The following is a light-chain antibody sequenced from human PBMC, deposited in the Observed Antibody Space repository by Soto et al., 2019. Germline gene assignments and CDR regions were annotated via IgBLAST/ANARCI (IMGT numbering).Light chain of an antibody. CDR2: DAS. CDR1: QSIRSW. Sequence: DIQITQSPSTLSASVGDRVTITCRASQSIRSWLAWYQQKPGKAPKLLIYDASSLESGVPSRFSGRRSGTEFTLTISSLQPDDFGTYYCQQYESYSPLTFGGGTKVDIK. CDR3: QQYESYSPLT. V-gene: IGKV1-5*01. J-gene: IGKJ4*01.